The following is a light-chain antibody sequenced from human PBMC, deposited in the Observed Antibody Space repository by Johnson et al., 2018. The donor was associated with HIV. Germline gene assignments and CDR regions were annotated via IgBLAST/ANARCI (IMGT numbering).Light chain of an antibody. J-gene: IGLJ1*01. Sequence: QSVLTQPPSVSAAPGQKVTISCSGSSSNIGNNYVSWYQQVPGTAPKLLIYDNNRRPSGIPDRFSGSKSGTSATLGITGLQTGDEADYYCGTWDSSLSAWIFGTGTKVPVL. V-gene: IGLV1-51*01. CDR2: DNN. CDR1: SSNIGNNY. CDR3: GTWDSSLSAWI.